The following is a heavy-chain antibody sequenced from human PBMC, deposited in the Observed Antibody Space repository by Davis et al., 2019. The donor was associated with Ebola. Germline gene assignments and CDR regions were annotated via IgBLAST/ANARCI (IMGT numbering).Heavy chain of an antibody. CDR1: GFTFDDYA. CDR3: AKDIRRYDFWSGYYYYYYGMDV. CDR2: ISGDGGST. D-gene: IGHD3-3*01. J-gene: IGHJ6*02. Sequence: PGGSLRLSCAASGFTFDDYAMHWVRQAPGKGLEWVSLISGDGGSTYYADSVKGRFTISRDNSKNSLYLQMNSLRTEDTALYYCAKDIRRYDFWSGYYYYYYGMDVWGQGTTVTVSS. V-gene: IGHV3-43*02.